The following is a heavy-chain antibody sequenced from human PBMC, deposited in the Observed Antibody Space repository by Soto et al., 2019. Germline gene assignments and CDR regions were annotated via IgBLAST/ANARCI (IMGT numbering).Heavy chain of an antibody. CDR1: GYTFTGFY. J-gene: IGHJ4*02. V-gene: IGHV1-2*04. D-gene: IGHD4-17*01. CDR2: INPNSGDT. Sequence: QVQLVQSGAEVKKPGASVKVSCKASGYTFTGFYMHWVRQAPGQGLEWMGWINPNSGDTEHAQNFEDWVTITRDTSISTAYMEMRRLKSDDTAVYYCASGGSTVTREFDYWGQGTLVSVSS. CDR3: ASGGSTVTREFDY.